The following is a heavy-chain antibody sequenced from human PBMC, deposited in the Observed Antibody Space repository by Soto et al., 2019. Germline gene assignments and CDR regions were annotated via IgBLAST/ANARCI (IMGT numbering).Heavy chain of an antibody. CDR1: GFTFSGSA. J-gene: IGHJ6*02. CDR3: NRHPPPSHV. Sequence: PGGSLRLSCAASGFTFSGSAMHWVRQASGKGLEWVGRIRSKANSYATAYAASVKGRFTISRDDSKNTAYLQMNSLKTEDTAVYYCNRHPPPSHVWGQGTTVTVSS. V-gene: IGHV3-73*01. CDR2: IRSKANSYAT.